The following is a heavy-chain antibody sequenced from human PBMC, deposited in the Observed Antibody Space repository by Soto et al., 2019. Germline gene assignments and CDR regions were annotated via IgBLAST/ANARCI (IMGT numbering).Heavy chain of an antibody. J-gene: IGHJ4*02. CDR3: ARGSQYGDSNFDY. CDR2: INPNSGGT. D-gene: IGHD4-17*01. Sequence: ASVKVSCKASGYTFTGYYMHWVRQAPGQGLEWMGWINPNSGGTNYAQKFQGRVTMTRDTSISTAYMELSSLRSDDTAVYYCARGSQYGDSNFDYWGEGTLVTVFS. CDR1: GYTFTGYY. V-gene: IGHV1-2*02.